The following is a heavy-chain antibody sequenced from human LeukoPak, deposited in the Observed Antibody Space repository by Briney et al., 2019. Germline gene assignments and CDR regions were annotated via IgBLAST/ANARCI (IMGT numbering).Heavy chain of an antibody. CDR3: AKGGAMVIDD. CDR1: GFTFSNYW. CDR2: INSDGSST. V-gene: IGHV3-74*01. Sequence: GWSLSLSCAASGFTFSNYWMHWLGQAPGKGLVWVSRINSDGSSTTSADSAKGRFTISSGNAKNTLYPQVNSLRAEDTAVYYFAKGGAMVIDDSGQGTLVTVSS. D-gene: IGHD5-18*01. J-gene: IGHJ4*02.